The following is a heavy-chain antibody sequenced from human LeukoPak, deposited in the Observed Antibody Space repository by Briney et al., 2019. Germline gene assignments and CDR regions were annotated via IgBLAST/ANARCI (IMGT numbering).Heavy chain of an antibody. CDR1: GDSIRRTYF. V-gene: IGHV4-61*02. CDR2: ISTSGNT. J-gene: IGHJ4*02. CDR3: ARGSEGGFFDWSSSFDY. D-gene: IGHD3-9*01. Sequence: PSQTLSLICTVSGDSIRRTYFWSWIRQPAGKGLEWIGRISTSGNTNNNPSFKNRVTISIDSSKNHFSLELSSVTPSDTAVYYCARGSEGGFFDWSSSFDYWGQGILVTVSS.